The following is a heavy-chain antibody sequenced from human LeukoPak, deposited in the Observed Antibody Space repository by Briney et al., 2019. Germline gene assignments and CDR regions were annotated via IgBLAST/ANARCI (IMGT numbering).Heavy chain of an antibody. J-gene: IGHJ4*02. CDR2: IYYDGSKK. D-gene: IGHD3-10*02. V-gene: IGHV3-33*01. CDR3: ATDRSLSSFDY. Sequence: GGSLRLSCAASGLTFSNYGMHWVRQAPGKGLEWVSIIYYDGSKKYYADSVKGRFTVSRDNSKNTLYLQINSLRAEDTAVYYCATDRSLSSFDYWGQGTLVTVSS. CDR1: GLTFSNYG.